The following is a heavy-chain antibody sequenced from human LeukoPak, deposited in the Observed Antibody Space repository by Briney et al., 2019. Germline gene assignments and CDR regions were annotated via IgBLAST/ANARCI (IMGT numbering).Heavy chain of an antibody. J-gene: IGHJ5*02. CDR1: GYTFTKYF. CDR3: ARNAQKEYYDGARSFFDP. D-gene: IGHD3-16*01. V-gene: IGHV1-18*01. Sequence: ASVKVSCKASGYTFTKYFITWVRQAPGQGLEWMGWFDSKNDIASYAEKLQDRVTVTADTSTDTAYLELRSLRSDDTAVYFCARNAQKEYYDGARSFFDPWGQGTLVTVSS. CDR2: FDSKNDIA.